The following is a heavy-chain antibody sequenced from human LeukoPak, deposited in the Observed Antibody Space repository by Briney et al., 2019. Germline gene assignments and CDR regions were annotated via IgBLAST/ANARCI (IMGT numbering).Heavy chain of an antibody. J-gene: IGHJ6*03. V-gene: IGHV3-48*03. CDR3: AREAYYDFWAGGYYYYYMDV. Sequence: GGSLRLSCAASGFTFSSYEMNWVRRAPGKGLEGVSYIISSGSTIYYAASVKGRFTISRDNAKNSLYLQMNSLRAEDTAVYYCAREAYYDFWAGGYYYYYMDVWGKGTTVTVSS. CDR1: GFTFSSYE. D-gene: IGHD3-3*01. CDR2: IISSGSTI.